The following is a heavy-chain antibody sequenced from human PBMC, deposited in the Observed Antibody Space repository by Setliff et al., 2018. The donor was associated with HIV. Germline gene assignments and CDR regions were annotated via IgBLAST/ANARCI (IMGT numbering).Heavy chain of an antibody. Sequence: ESLKISCQGSANNLTYYWIAWVRQMPGKGLEWMGIIHPRDSHARYNPSFQGQVTFTADKSINTAYMQWRSLKASDTAMYYCARQGYGDYWYFDLWGRGTLVTVSS. V-gene: IGHV5-51*01. CDR2: IHPRDSHA. D-gene: IGHD4-17*01. J-gene: IGHJ2*01. CDR1: ANNLTYYW. CDR3: ARQGYGDYWYFDL.